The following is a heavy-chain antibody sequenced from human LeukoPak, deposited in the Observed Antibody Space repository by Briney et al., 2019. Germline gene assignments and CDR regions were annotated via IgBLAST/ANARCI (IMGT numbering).Heavy chain of an antibody. Sequence: PGGSLRLSCAASGFTVSNNYMSWVRQAPGKGLEWVSLIYSGGSTYYADSVKGRFTISRDNSKNTLYLQMNSLRAEDTAVYYCAKDRGQQSADFDYWGQGTLVTVSS. D-gene: IGHD6-13*01. V-gene: IGHV3-53*05. CDR2: IYSGGST. J-gene: IGHJ4*02. CDR1: GFTVSNNY. CDR3: AKDRGQQSADFDY.